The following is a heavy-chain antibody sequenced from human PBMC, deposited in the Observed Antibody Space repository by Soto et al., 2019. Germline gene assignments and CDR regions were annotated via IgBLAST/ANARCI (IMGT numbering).Heavy chain of an antibody. V-gene: IGHV3-11*01. J-gene: IGHJ3*02. CDR3: AREPHGFLELSSVFAFDI. Sequence: QGQLVQSGGGLVQPGGSLRLSCAASGFTVSDYHMNWIRQAPGKGLEWVSYINDSGDTIYYLDSLKGRITISRDSAKNSLFLQMNSLRAEDTAVYYCAREPHGFLELSSVFAFDIWGQGTMVTVSS. CDR1: GFTVSDYH. CDR2: INDSGDTI. D-gene: IGHD3-3*01.